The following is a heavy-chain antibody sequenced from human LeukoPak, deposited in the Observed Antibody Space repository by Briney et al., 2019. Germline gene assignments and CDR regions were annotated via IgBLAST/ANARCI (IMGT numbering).Heavy chain of an antibody. CDR1: GFTFSSHW. CDR3: ARNMGDWGRAFDF. Sequence: GGSLRLSCAASGFTFSSHWMHWVRQAPGKGLVWVSRINSDGSTTTYADSVKGRFTISRDNSKNTLFLHMNSLRAEDTAVYYCARNMGDWGRAFDFWGQGTMVTVSS. D-gene: IGHD7-27*01. CDR2: INSDGSTT. J-gene: IGHJ3*01. V-gene: IGHV3-74*01.